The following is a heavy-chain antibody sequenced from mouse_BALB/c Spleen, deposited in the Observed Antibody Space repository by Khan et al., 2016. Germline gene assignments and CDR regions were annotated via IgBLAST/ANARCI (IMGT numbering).Heavy chain of an antibody. J-gene: IGHJ3*01. CDR2: INTETGEL. D-gene: IGHD2-1*01. Sequence: QIQLVQSGPELKKPGETVKISCKASGYTFTDYSMHWVKQAPGKGLKWMGWINTETGELTYADDFKGRFAFSLETSASTAYLQTSDVNKEDTATYCCARFYYGFAYWDEETLVTVTA. CDR3: ARFYYGFAY. V-gene: IGHV9-2-1*01. CDR1: GYTFTDYS.